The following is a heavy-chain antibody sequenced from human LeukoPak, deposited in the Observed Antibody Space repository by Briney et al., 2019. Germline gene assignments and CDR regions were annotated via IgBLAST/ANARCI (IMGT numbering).Heavy chain of an antibody. D-gene: IGHD3-3*01. Sequence: GGSLRLSCAASGFTFSSYGMHWVRQAPGKGLEWVSFIRYDGSNKYYADSVKGRFTISRDNSKNTLYLQMNSQRAEDTAVYYCVKDYDFWSGYYSPTRGYFDYWGQGTLVTVSS. CDR3: VKDYDFWSGYYSPTRGYFDY. CDR2: IRYDGSNK. V-gene: IGHV3-30*02. J-gene: IGHJ4*02. CDR1: GFTFSSYG.